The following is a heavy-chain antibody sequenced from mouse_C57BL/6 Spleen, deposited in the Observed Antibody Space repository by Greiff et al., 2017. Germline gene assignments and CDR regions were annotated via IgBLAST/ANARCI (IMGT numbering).Heavy chain of an antibody. D-gene: IGHD1-1*01. CDR1: GYTFTSYW. CDR2: IDPSDSYT. J-gene: IGHJ2*01. V-gene: IGHV1-59*01. Sequence: QVQLKQPGAELVRPGTSVKLSCKASGYTFTSYWMHWVKQRPGQGLEWIGVIDPSDSYTNYNQKFKGKATLTVDTSSSTAYMQLSSLTSEDSAVYYCARGGDYYGSSPHFDYWGQGTTLTVSS. CDR3: ARGGDYYGSSPHFDY.